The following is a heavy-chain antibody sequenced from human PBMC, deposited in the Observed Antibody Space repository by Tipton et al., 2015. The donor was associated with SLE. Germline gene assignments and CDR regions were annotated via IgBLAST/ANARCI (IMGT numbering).Heavy chain of an antibody. CDR1: GGSITSSSFF. D-gene: IGHD5-18*01. CDR2: FSYSGTT. CDR3: ARLHGYSYGLNWFDP. Sequence: TLSLTCIVSGGSITSSSFFWDWVRQPPGKGLEWIGTFSYSGTTYFNPSLKSRVTISADTSENQFSLNLSSVIAADTAVYYCARLHGYSYGLNWFDPWGQGTLISVSS. V-gene: IGHV4-39*07. J-gene: IGHJ5*02.